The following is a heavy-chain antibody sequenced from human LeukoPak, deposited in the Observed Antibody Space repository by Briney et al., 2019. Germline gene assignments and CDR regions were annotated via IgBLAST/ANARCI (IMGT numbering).Heavy chain of an antibody. D-gene: IGHD4-17*01. J-gene: IGHJ4*02. CDR3: ARGDDYGDYMIDY. CDR1: GGSINSYY. Sequence: SETLSLTCTVSGGSINSYYWSWIRQPPGKGLEWIGEINHSGSTNYNPSLKSRVTISVDTSKNQFSLKLSSVTAADTAAYYCARGDDYGDYMIDYWGQGTLVTVSS. CDR2: INHSGST. V-gene: IGHV4-34*01.